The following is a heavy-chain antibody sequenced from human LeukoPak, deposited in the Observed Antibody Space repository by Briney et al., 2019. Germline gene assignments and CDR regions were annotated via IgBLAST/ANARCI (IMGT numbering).Heavy chain of an antibody. CDR2: ISSSSSYI. Sequence: GGSLRLSCATSGFTFRSYSRNWVRKAPGKGRGRVSSISSSSSYIYYADSVKGRFTISRDNAKNSLYLQMNSLRAEDTAVYYCARESSPEDAFDIWGQGTMVTVSS. V-gene: IGHV3-21*01. CDR1: GFTFRSYS. CDR3: ARESSPEDAFDI. J-gene: IGHJ3*02.